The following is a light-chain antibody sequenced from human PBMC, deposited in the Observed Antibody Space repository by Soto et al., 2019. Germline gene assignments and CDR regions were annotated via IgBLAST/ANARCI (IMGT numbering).Light chain of an antibody. J-gene: IGLJ3*02. V-gene: IGLV2-14*01. CDR2: EVS. Sequence: QSALTQSASVSGSPGQSITISCTGTSSDVGGYNFVSWYLQHPGKAPKLIIYEVSNRPSGVSNRFSGSKSGNTASLTISGLQAEDEADYYCSSYTSIHTWVFGGGTKLTVL. CDR1: SSDVGGYNF. CDR3: SSYTSIHTWV.